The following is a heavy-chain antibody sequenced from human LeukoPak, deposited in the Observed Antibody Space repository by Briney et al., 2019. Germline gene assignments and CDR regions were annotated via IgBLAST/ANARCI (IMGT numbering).Heavy chain of an antibody. CDR3: ARGEYNYFDY. J-gene: IGHJ4*02. CDR1: GYTFTSHG. V-gene: IGHV1-18*01. Sequence: GASVKVSYKSSGYTFTSHGITWVRQAPGQGLEWVGWINAYNGHTNYVQNLQGRATMTTDTSTSTAYMELRSLRSDDTAVYYCARGEYNYFDYWGQGTLVTVSS. CDR2: INAYNGHT. D-gene: IGHD2/OR15-2a*01.